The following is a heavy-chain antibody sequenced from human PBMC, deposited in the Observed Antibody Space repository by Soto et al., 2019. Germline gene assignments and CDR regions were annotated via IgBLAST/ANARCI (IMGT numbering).Heavy chain of an antibody. CDR2: IHHSGRT. CDR1: GGSFTGYY. D-gene: IGHD2-2*01. CDR3: ARGECSSNYCFTRWALDI. J-gene: IGHJ3*02. Sequence: SETLSLTCAVYGGSFTGYYWTWIRQTPGKGLEWIGEIHHSGRTNYNPSLKSRVSISADTSKTQFSLNLASVTAADTAVYYCARGECSSNYCFTRWALDIWGQGTVVTVSS. V-gene: IGHV4-34*01.